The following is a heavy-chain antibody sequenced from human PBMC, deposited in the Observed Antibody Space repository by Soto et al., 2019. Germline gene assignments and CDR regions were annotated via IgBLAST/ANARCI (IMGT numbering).Heavy chain of an antibody. D-gene: IGHD3-22*01. V-gene: IGHV4-59*12. CDR1: GGSMISYY. CDR2: IYYAGST. Sequence: SETLSLTCTVSGGSMISYYWSWIRQPPGRGLEWIGFIYYAGSTKYNPSLNSRVTISVDTSKNQFSLKLSSVTAADTAVYYCARGRGYYYDSSGRSQKNWFDPWGKGTLVTVPS. J-gene: IGHJ5*02. CDR3: ARGRGYYYDSSGRSQKNWFDP.